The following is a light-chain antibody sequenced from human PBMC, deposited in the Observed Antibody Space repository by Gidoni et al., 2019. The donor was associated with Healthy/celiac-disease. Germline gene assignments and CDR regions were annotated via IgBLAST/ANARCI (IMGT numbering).Light chain of an antibody. CDR2: AAS. CDR3: QKYNSAPPIT. Sequence: DIQMTQSPSSLSASVGDRVTITCRASQGISNYLAWYQQKPGKVPKLLIYAASTLQSGVPSRFSGSGFGTDFPLTISSLQPEDFATYYCQKYNSAPPITFGQXTRLEIK. J-gene: IGKJ5*01. CDR1: QGISNY. V-gene: IGKV1-27*01.